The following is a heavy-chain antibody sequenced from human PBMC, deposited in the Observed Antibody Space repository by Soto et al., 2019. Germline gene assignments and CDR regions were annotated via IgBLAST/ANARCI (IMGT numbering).Heavy chain of an antibody. V-gene: IGHV4-30-4*01. CDR3: AREIAGYGSGSYFPN. CDR2: IYYSGST. J-gene: IGHJ4*02. Sequence: QVQLQESGPGLVKPSQTLSLTCTVSGGSINTADYYWSWIRQPPGKGLEWIGYIYYSGSTYYNPSLKSRVTISVDTSKKQVSVKLRSVTAADTAVYYCAREIAGYGSGSYFPNWGQGTLVTVSS. CDR1: GGSINTADYY. D-gene: IGHD3-10*01.